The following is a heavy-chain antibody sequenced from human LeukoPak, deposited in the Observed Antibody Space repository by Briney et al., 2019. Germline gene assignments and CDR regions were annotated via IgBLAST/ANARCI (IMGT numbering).Heavy chain of an antibody. CDR3: ASYPSSSPPFDY. J-gene: IGHJ4*02. CDR1: GYTFTGYY. Sequence: ASVKVSCKASGYTFTGYYMHWVRQAPGQGFEWMGWINPNTGDTNYAQEFQGRVTMNRDTTISAAFMELTRLTSDDTAVYYCASYPSSSPPFDYWGQGTLVTVSS. CDR2: INPNTGDT. D-gene: IGHD6-6*01. V-gene: IGHV1-2*02.